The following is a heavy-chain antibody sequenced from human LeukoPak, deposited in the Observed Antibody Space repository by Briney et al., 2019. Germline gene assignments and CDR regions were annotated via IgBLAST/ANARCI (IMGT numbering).Heavy chain of an antibody. CDR2: INHSGST. D-gene: IGHD6-6*01. J-gene: IGHJ4*02. CDR3: ARVSSSSRKIDY. Sequence: PSETLSLTCAVYGGSFRGYYWSWIRQPPGKGLEWIGEINHSGSTNYNPSLKSRVTISVDTSKNQFSLKLSSVTAADTAVYYCARVSSSSRKIDYWGQGTLVTVSS. CDR1: GGSFRGYY. V-gene: IGHV4-34*01.